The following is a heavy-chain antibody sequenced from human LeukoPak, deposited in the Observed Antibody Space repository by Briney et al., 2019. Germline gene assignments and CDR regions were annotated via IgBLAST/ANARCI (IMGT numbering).Heavy chain of an antibody. Sequence: GGSLRLSCAASGFTFSSYWMSWVRQAPGKGLEWVANIKQDGSEKYYVDSVKGRFTISRDNAKNSLYLQMNSLRAEDTAVYYCARAYGSGSYSLGPDYWGQGTLVTVSS. D-gene: IGHD3-10*01. CDR2: IKQDGSEK. CDR1: GFTFSSYW. J-gene: IGHJ4*02. CDR3: ARAYGSGSYSLGPDY. V-gene: IGHV3-7*04.